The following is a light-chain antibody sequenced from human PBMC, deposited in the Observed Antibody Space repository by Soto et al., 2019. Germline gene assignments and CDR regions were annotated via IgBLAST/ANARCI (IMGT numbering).Light chain of an antibody. CDR2: EVS. CDR1: NSDVGGYDY. V-gene: IGLV2-14*01. Sequence: QSVLAQPDSVSGSPGQSITISCTGTNSDVGGYDYVSWYQQHPGKAPKLIIYEVSNRPSGVSNRFSGSKSGNTASLTISGLQAEDEADYHCSSYTSRTTLYVFGTGTKVTVL. J-gene: IGLJ1*01. CDR3: SSYTSRTTLYV.